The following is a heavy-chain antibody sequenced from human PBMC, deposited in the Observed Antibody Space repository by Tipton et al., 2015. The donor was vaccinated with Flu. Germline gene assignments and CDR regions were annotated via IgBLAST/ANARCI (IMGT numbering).Heavy chain of an antibody. CDR2: IYPGDSDT. Sequence: QLVQSGAEVKEPGESLKISCKGSGYSFTDYWIGWVRQMPGKGLEWMGIIYPGDSDTRYSPSFHGQVTISADKSISTTYLQWNSLKASDTAMYYCARLPPGSYYDTSGFYRSYFDYWGQGTQVTVSS. J-gene: IGHJ4*02. V-gene: IGHV5-51*01. CDR1: GYSFTDYW. D-gene: IGHD3-22*01. CDR3: ARLPPGSYYDTSGFYRSYFDY.